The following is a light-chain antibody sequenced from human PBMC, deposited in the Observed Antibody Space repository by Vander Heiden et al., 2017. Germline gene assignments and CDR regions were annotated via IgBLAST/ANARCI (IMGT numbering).Light chain of an antibody. CDR2: GAS. J-gene: IGKJ5*01. CDR3: QQYNNWPSIT. V-gene: IGKV3-15*01. Sequence: EIVMTQSPATLSVSPGESATLSCRARQSVSSNLAGYQQKPGRPPRLLIYGASTRATGSPARCSGSGSGTEFTLTISSLQSEDFAVYYCQQYNNWPSITFGQGTRLEIK. CDR1: QSVSSN.